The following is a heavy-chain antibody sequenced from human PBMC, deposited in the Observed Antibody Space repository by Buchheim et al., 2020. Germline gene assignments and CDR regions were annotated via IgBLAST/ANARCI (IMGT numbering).Heavy chain of an antibody. CDR1: GFTFSSYG. J-gene: IGHJ6*02. CDR3: ARDVDDSSGYYSEVGYYYYYYGMDV. CDR2: IWYDGSNK. V-gene: IGHV3-33*01. Sequence: QVQLVESGGGVVQPGRSLRLSCAASGFTFSSYGMHWVRQAPGKGLEWVAVIWYDGSNKYYADSVKGRFTISRDNSKNTLSLQMNSLRAEDTAVYYCARDVDDSSGYYSEVGYYYYYYGMDVWGQGTT. D-gene: IGHD3-22*01.